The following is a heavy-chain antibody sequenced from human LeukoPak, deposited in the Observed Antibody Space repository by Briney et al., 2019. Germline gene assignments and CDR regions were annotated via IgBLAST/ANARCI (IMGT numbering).Heavy chain of an antibody. CDR1: GFTFTDFA. V-gene: IGHV3-23*01. D-gene: IGHD2-2*01. CDR3: SRYCSTSTCPAYYYGMDI. J-gene: IGHJ6*02. CDR2: ISGSGGTT. Sequence: PGGSLRLSCAASGFTFTDFAMSWARQAPGKGPEWLSVISGSGGTTYYAESVKGRFTISRDNSRNTLYLQINSLRAEDTAVYYCSRYCSTSTCPAYYYGMDIWGQGTAVTVSS.